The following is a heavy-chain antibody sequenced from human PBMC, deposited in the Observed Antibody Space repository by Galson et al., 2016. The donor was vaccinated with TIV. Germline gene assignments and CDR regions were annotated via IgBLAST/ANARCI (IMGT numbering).Heavy chain of an antibody. CDR3: ARRRMNWGVGRDWYFDL. J-gene: IGHJ2*01. CDR1: GYTFIDYY. CDR2: INPKTGGT. Sequence: SVKVSCKASGYTFIDYYIHWVRQAPGQGLEWMGRINPKTGGTNYAQRFQGRVTMTRDTSINTAYMELSSLRSDDTAVYSCARRRMNWGVGRDWYFDLWGRGTLVTVSS. V-gene: IGHV1-2*06. D-gene: IGHD7-27*01.